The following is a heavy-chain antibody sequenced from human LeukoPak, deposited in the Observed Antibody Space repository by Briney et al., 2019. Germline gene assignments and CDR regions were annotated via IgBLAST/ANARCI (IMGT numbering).Heavy chain of an antibody. D-gene: IGHD1-26*01. CDR2: IYSGGNT. Sequence: GGSLRLSCTVSGFTVSSNSMSWVRQAPGKGLEWVSFIYSGGNTHYSDSVKGRFTISRDNAKNSLYLQMNSLRAEDTALYYCARDPYTGSYENYYYYNMDVWGKGTTVTVSS. CDR3: ARDPYTGSYENYYYYNMDV. J-gene: IGHJ6*03. V-gene: IGHV3-53*01. CDR1: GFTVSSNS.